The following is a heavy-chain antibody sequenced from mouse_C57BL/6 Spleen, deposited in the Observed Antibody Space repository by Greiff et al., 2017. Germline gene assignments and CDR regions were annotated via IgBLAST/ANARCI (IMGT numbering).Heavy chain of an antibody. V-gene: IGHV1-31*01. CDR3: AREEMDDYDVYYFDY. CDR2: IYPYNGVS. D-gene: IGHD2-4*01. Sequence: EVQLQQSGPELVKPGASVKISCKASGYSFTDYYMHWVKQSHGNILDWIGYIYPYNGVSSYNQKFQGKATLTVDKSSSTAYMELRSLTSEDAAVYYYAREEMDDYDVYYFDYWGKGTTLTVSS. J-gene: IGHJ2*01. CDR1: GYSFTDYY.